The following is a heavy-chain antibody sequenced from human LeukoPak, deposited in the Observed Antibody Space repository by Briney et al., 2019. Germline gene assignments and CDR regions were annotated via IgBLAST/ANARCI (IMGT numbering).Heavy chain of an antibody. Sequence: GGSPRLSCAASGFTFSSYSMNWVRQAPGKGLEWVSSISSSGTYVYYADSVKGRFTISRDNAKNSLSLQMNSLRADDAAVYYCARASSKQLAGYLPDGFDIWGQGTMVTVSS. J-gene: IGHJ3*02. CDR3: ARASSKQLAGYLPDGFDI. CDR2: ISSSGTYV. CDR1: GFTFSSYS. D-gene: IGHD3-9*01. V-gene: IGHV3-21*01.